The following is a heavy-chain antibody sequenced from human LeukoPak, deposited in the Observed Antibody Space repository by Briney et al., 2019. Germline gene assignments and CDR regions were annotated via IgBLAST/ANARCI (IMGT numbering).Heavy chain of an antibody. CDR3: AKDGGGVVVTARIDY. V-gene: IGHV3-30*18. CDR2: ISYDGSNK. D-gene: IGHD2-21*02. Sequence: GGSLRLSCEASGFTFSNYGMHWVRQAPGKGLGWVAVISYDGSNKHYADSVKGRFTMSRDNSEKIFYLEMNTLRAEDTAVYYCAKDGGGVVVTARIDYWGQGTLVTVSS. CDR1: GFTFSNYG. J-gene: IGHJ4*02.